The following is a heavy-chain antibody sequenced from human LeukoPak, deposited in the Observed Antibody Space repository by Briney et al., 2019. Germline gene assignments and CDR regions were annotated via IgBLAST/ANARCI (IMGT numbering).Heavy chain of an antibody. CDR1: GFSFTTHA. V-gene: IGHV3-23*01. CDR3: AKDQDPHSYGSGSYAPFDY. D-gene: IGHD3-10*01. J-gene: IGHJ4*02. CDR2: ISGSGGST. Sequence: GGSLRLSCVASGFSFTTHAMGWVRQAPGKGLEWVSHISGSGGSTKYSGSVKGRLTISRDNSKNTLYLQINSLRADDTAVYYCAKDQDPHSYGSGSYAPFDYWGQGTLVTVSS.